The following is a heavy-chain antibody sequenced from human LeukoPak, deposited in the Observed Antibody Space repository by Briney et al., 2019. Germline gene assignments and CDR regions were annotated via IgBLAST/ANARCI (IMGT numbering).Heavy chain of an antibody. CDR1: GGSISSSSYY. CDR3: ARLTDMSDSSGYYYVFWYFDL. J-gene: IGHJ2*01. D-gene: IGHD3-22*01. CDR2: IYYSGST. V-gene: IGHV4-39*07. Sequence: PSETLSLTCTVSGGSISSSSYYWGWIRQPPGKGLEWIGSIYYSGSTYYNPSLKSRVTISVDTSKNQFSLKLSSVTAADTAVYYCARLTDMSDSSGYYYVFWYFDLWGRGTLVTVSS.